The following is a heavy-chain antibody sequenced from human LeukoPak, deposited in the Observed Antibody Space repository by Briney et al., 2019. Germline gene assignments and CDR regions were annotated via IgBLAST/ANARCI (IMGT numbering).Heavy chain of an antibody. CDR1: GFDFSRYV. CDR2: IWSDGSDK. CDR3: VKDAQRGFDYSNSLQN. J-gene: IGHJ1*01. D-gene: IGHD4-11*01. V-gene: IGHV3-33*06. Sequence: GGSLRLSCAASGFDFSRYVMHWVRQAPGAGLEWVAVIWSDGSDKYYAKSVKGRFTISRDNSKNSLSLQMNSLRAEDTAVYYCVKDAQRGFDYSNSLQNWGQGILVTVSS.